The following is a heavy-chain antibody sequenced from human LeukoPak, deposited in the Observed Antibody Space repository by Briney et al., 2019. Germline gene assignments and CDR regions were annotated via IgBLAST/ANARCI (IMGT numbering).Heavy chain of an antibody. V-gene: IGHV1-69*05. D-gene: IGHD6-6*01. CDR2: IIPIFGTA. Sequence: SVKVSCKASGGTFSSYAISWVRQAPGQGLEWMGGIIPIFGTANYAQKFQGRVTITTDESTSTAYMELSSLRSEDTAVYYCAGYSSIAARGYFQHWGQGTLVTVSS. CDR3: AGYSSIAARGYFQH. J-gene: IGHJ1*01. CDR1: GGTFSSYA.